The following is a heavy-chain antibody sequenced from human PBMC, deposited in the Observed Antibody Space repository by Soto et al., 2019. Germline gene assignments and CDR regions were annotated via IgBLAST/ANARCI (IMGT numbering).Heavy chain of an antibody. J-gene: IGHJ3*02. Sequence: GGSLRLSCAASGFTFSSYAMSWVRQAPGKGLEWVSAISGSGCSTYYAGSVKGRFTISRDNSKNTLYLQMNSLRAEDTAVYYCAKHNRRDGYNDAFDIWGQGTRVTVSS. CDR3: AKHNRRDGYNDAFDI. V-gene: IGHV3-23*01. CDR2: ISGSGCST. D-gene: IGHD5-12*01. CDR1: GFTFSSYA.